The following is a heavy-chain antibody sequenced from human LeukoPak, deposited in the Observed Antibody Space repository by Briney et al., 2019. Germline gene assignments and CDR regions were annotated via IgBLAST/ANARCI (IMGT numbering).Heavy chain of an antibody. CDR3: ARDRGRRRATNRFDP. Sequence: KPGGSLRHSCAASGFTFSDYYMSWIRQAPGKGLEWVSYISSSSSYTNYADSVKGRFTISRDNAKNSLYLQMNSLRAEDTAVYYCARDRGRRRATNRFDPWGQGTLVTVSS. V-gene: IGHV3-11*06. CDR2: ISSSSSYT. D-gene: IGHD3-16*01. CDR1: GFTFSDYY. J-gene: IGHJ5*02.